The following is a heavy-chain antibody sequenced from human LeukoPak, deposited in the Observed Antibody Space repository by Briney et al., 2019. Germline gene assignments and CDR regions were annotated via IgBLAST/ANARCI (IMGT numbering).Heavy chain of an antibody. V-gene: IGHV3-33*06. CDR3: AKGLDYYYYMDV. CDR1: GFTFSSYG. D-gene: IGHD5/OR15-5a*01. J-gene: IGHJ6*03. CDR2: IWYDGSNK. Sequence: GGPLRLSCAASGFTFSSYGMHWVRQAPGKGLEWVAVIWYDGSNKYYADSVKGRFTISRDNSKNTLYLQMNSLRAEDTAVYYCAKGLDYYYYMDVWGKGTTVTVSS.